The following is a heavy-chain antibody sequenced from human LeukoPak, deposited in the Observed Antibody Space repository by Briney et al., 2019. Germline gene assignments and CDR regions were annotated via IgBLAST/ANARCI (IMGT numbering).Heavy chain of an antibody. D-gene: IGHD6-13*01. CDR1: GGTFSSYT. Sequence: ASVKVSCKASGGTFSSYTISWGRQAPGQGLELMGRIIPILGIANYAQKFQGRVTITADKSTSTAYMELSSLRSEDTAVYYCARETIPSSSSYFDYWGQGTLVTVSS. V-gene: IGHV1-69*04. CDR3: ARETIPSSSSYFDY. J-gene: IGHJ4*02. CDR2: IIPILGIA.